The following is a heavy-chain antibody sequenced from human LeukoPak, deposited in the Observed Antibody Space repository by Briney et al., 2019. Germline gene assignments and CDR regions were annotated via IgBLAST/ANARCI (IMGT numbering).Heavy chain of an antibody. CDR1: GYTFTSYY. V-gene: IGHV1-46*01. CDR2: INPSGVTT. Sequence: ASVKVSCKASGYTFTSYYMHWVRQAPGQGLEWTGIINPSGVTTIYAQKFQGRVTVTRDTSTSTVYMELSSLRSEDTAVYYCARDLGGRSGSLDYWGQGTLVTVSS. J-gene: IGHJ4*02. D-gene: IGHD3-22*01. CDR3: ARDLGGRSGSLDY.